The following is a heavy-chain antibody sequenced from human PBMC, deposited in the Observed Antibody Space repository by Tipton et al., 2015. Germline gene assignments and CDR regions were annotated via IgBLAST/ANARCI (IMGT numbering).Heavy chain of an antibody. V-gene: IGHV5-51*01. CDR1: GYSFATYW. D-gene: IGHD2-21*01. J-gene: IGHJ3*02. CDR2: FYPDDSDT. CDR3: ARRGCSGDDCNHEAFDI. Sequence: QSGAEVKKAGESLKISCKGSGYSFATYWIGWVRQMPGKGLEWMGIFYPDDSDTRYSPSFRGLVTFSVDKSITTAYLQWSSLEASDTAMYYCARRGCSGDDCNHEAFDIWGQGTMVTVSS.